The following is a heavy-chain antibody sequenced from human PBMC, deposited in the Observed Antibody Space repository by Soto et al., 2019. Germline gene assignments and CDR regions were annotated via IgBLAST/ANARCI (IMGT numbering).Heavy chain of an antibody. CDR2: IIASFGTA. CDR1: GGTFSSYG. D-gene: IGHD3-22*01. Sequence: QVQLVQSGAEVKKPGSSVKVSCKASGGTFSSYGISWVRQAPGQGLEWMGGIIASFGTAYYAQKFQGRVTITADESTSTAGMELSSLRSEDTAVYYCARGVDYYDYGGYSTIGVDFDYWGQGTLVTVSS. V-gene: IGHV1-69*01. CDR3: ARGVDYYDYGGYSTIGVDFDY. J-gene: IGHJ4*02.